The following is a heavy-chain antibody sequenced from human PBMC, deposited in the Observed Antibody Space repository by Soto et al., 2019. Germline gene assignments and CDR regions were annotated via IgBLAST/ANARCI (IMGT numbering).Heavy chain of an antibody. J-gene: IGHJ4*02. CDR1: GGSISSGGYY. CDR3: ARAKELLSIDY. Sequence: SETLSLTCTVSGGSISSGGYYWSWIRQHPGKGLEWIGYIYYSGSTYYNPSLKSRVTISVDTSKNQFSLKLSSVTAADTAVYYCARAKELLSIDYWGQGTLVTVSS. V-gene: IGHV4-31*03. CDR2: IYYSGST. D-gene: IGHD2-2*01.